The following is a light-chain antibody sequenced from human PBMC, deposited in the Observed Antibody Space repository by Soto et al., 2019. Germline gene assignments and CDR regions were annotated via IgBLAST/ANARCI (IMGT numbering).Light chain of an antibody. CDR2: DVS. Sequence: QSALTQPRSVSGSPGQSVTISCTGTSSDVGGYNYVSWYQQHPGKAPQLMIYDVSTRPSGVPDRFSGSKSGNTASLTISGLQAEDEADYYCCSYAGSYTVVFGGGTKLTVL. J-gene: IGLJ2*01. CDR1: SSDVGGYNY. CDR3: CSYAGSYTVV. V-gene: IGLV2-11*01.